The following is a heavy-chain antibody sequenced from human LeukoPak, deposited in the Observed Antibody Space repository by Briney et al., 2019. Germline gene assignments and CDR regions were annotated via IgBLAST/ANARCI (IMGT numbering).Heavy chain of an antibody. V-gene: IGHV4-59*01. Sequence: AETLSLTCTVSGGSINSNYWSWIRQPPEKGLEWIGYISYSGSTNDNPCRKSRVTISLATSKRQFSLNLNSVTAADTAVYYCARGPQVGNTGYYFDYWGQGTLVTVSS. CDR1: GGSINSNY. J-gene: IGHJ4*02. CDR2: ISYSGST. D-gene: IGHD1-26*01. CDR3: ARGPQVGNTGYYFDY.